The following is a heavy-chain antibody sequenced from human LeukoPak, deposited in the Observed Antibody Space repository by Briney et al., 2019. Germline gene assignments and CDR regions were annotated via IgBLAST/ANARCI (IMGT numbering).Heavy chain of an antibody. D-gene: IGHD5-24*01. CDR3: ASLTFGYNNYFDP. Sequence: SETLSLTCTVSGGSISTYYCSWIRQPPGKGLEWIGYIYYRGSTKYNPSLKSRVTISVDTSKNQFSLRLSSVTAADTAVYYCASLTFGYNNYFDPWGQGTLVTVSS. V-gene: IGHV4-59*01. CDR1: GGSISTYY. J-gene: IGHJ5*02. CDR2: IYYRGST.